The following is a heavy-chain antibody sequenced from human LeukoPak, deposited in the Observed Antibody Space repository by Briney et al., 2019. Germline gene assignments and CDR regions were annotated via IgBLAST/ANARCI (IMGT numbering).Heavy chain of an antibody. CDR2: TYYTGTT. CDR3: VSRLGRNYYALDV. CDR1: GGSVSGYY. V-gene: IGHV4-59*08. D-gene: IGHD7-27*01. J-gene: IGHJ6*02. Sequence: SETLSLTCTVSGGSVSGYYWNWVRQPPGKGLEWIGYTYYTGTTSYNPSLKSRVTISTDTSKSQFSLKLSSVTAADTAVYYCVSRLGRNYYALDVWGQGTTVTVSS.